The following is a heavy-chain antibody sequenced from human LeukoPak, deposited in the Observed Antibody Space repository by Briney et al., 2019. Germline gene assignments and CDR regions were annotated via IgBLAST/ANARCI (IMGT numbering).Heavy chain of an antibody. Sequence: GGSLRLSCAASGFTFDDYAMHWVRQAPGKGLEWVSGISWNSGSIGYADSVKGRFTISRDHAKNSLYLQMNSLRAEDTALYYCAKDTSRARYDFWSGFSLGAFDIWGQGTMVTVSS. CDR3: AKDTSRARYDFWSGFSLGAFDI. CDR1: GFTFDDYA. CDR2: ISWNSGSI. J-gene: IGHJ3*02. D-gene: IGHD3-3*01. V-gene: IGHV3-9*01.